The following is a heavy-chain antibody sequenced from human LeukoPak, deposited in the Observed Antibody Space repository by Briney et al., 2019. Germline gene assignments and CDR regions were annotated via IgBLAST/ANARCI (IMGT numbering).Heavy chain of an antibody. Sequence: SDTLSLTRTVSGGSLSFSYWIWLRQPAATGLEWIGRIYSSGSTNYHPSLKSRVTMSVDTSKNQFSLKLTSVTAADTAVYYCARVELATIDHFDYWGQGILVTVSS. J-gene: IGHJ4*02. D-gene: IGHD5-24*01. CDR1: GGSLSFSY. CDR2: IYSSGST. CDR3: ARVELATIDHFDY. V-gene: IGHV4-4*07.